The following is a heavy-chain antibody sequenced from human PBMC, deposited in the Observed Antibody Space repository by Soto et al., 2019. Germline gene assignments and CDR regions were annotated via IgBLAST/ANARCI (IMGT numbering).Heavy chain of an antibody. J-gene: IGHJ4*02. D-gene: IGHD3-3*01. CDR2: MSADNGNT. CDR1: GYTFTRYG. Sequence: QVQLVQSGAAVKKPGASVKVSCKASGYTFTRYGISWVRQAPGQGLEWTGWMSADNGNTYYAQKFQGRVTMTTDTSTSTAYMELRSLRSDDTAVYYCARDERVEGRLEYWGQGTLVTVSS. CDR3: ARDERVEGRLEY. V-gene: IGHV1-18*01.